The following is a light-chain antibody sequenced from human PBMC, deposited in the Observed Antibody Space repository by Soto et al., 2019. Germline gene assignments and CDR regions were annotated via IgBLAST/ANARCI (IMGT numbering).Light chain of an antibody. CDR3: QPYNRYPRT. CDR1: QDISKN. CDR2: AAS. J-gene: IGKJ5*01. Sequence: DIPMTQSPSSLSASVGDRVTITCRASQDISKNLGWFQQRPGKAPKCLIYAASTLQPGAPSKFSGSGSGTEFTLTITSLQPEDFSTYYCQPYNRYPRTCGLGTRLDIK. V-gene: IGKV1-16*02.